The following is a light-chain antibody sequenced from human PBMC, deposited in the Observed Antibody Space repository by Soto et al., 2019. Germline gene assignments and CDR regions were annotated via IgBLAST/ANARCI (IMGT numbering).Light chain of an antibody. Sequence: DIQLTQSPSSLSASVVDGFTITCQASQDISNYLNWHQKKPGKGPKVLIHDSTNLEIGDPSRFSGSGSGTDFTLTIDNLQHEDIATSDCQQYENLPSFGGGTRWIS. CDR3: QQYENLPS. CDR2: DST. CDR1: QDISNY. J-gene: IGKJ4*01. V-gene: IGKV1-33*01.